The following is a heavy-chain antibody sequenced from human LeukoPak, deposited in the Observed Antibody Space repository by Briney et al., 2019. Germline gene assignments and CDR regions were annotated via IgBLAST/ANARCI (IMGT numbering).Heavy chain of an antibody. CDR3: AIEAGTGERWYFDL. CDR1: GFTFSSYS. V-gene: IGHV3-21*01. CDR2: IDTSTTYM. Sequence: GGSLRLSCAASGFTFSSYSMNWVRQAPGKGLEWVSSIDTSTTYMTYADSVKGRFTISRDNARNSLYLQMNSLRAEDTAVYYCAIEAGTGERWYFDLWGRGTLVTVSS. D-gene: IGHD7-27*01. J-gene: IGHJ2*01.